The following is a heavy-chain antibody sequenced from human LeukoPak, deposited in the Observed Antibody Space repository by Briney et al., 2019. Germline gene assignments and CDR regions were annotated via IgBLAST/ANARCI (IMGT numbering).Heavy chain of an antibody. J-gene: IGHJ4*02. D-gene: IGHD3-3*01. CDR2: ISAYNGNT. Sequence: ASVKVSCKASGYTFTSYGISWVQQAPGQGLEWMGWISAYNGNTNYAQRLQGRVTMTTDTSTSTAYMELRSLRSDDTAVYYCARVRSGYFVDYWGQGTLVTVSS. CDR1: GYTFTSYG. V-gene: IGHV1-18*01. CDR3: ARVRSGYFVDY.